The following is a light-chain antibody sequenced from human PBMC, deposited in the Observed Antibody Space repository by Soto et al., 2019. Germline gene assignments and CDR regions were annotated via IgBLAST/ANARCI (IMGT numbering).Light chain of an antibody. CDR1: SGHSSYA. V-gene: IGLV4-69*01. CDR3: QTWGTGIWV. J-gene: IGLJ3*02. Sequence: QPVLTQSPSASASLGASVKLTCTLSSGHSSYAIAWHQQQPEKGPRYXMTLNXXXXXXXXXGTXDRFSGSSXXXXXXLXXSSLQSEDEADYYCQTWGTGIWVFGGGTKLTVL. CDR2: LNXXXXX.